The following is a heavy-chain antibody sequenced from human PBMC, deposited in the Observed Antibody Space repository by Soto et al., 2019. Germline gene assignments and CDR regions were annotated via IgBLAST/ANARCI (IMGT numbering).Heavy chain of an antibody. Sequence: QVQLVQSGAEVKKPGSSVKVSCKASGGTFSSYAISWVRQAPGQELEWMGGIIPIFGTANYAQKFQGRVTITADESTSTAYMELSSLRSEDTAVYYCARDRYCIGGSCYSFDYWGQGTLVTVSS. V-gene: IGHV1-69*01. CDR2: IIPIFGTA. D-gene: IGHD2-15*01. CDR3: ARDRYCIGGSCYSFDY. CDR1: GGTFSSYA. J-gene: IGHJ4*02.